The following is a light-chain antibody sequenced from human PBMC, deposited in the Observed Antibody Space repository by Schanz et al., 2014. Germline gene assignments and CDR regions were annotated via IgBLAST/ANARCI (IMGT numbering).Light chain of an antibody. CDR1: QGISSY. CDR2: AAS. CDR3: QQSYSIPRFT. J-gene: IGKJ3*01. Sequence: AIRMTQSPSSLSASTGDRVTITCRASQGISSYLAWYQQKPGKAPKLLIYAASTLQSGVPSRFSGSGSGTDFSLTVSSLQPEDFATYYCQQSYSIPRFTFGPGTKVDIK. V-gene: IGKV1-8*01.